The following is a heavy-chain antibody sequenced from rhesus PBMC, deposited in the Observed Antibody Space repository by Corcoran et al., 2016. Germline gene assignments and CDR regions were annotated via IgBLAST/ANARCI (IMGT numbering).Heavy chain of an antibody. Sequence: QVQLVQSGAEVKQPGASVKVSCKASGYTFTSYGMNWVRQAHGQRLEWMGWINTDTGNPTYAQGFKERFTCSLDPSISTAYLQLSSLKAEDTAVYYCARRAAAGTPPWPNFDYWGQGVLVTVSS. CDR2: INTDTGNP. V-gene: IGHV7-114*01. CDR1: GYTFTSYG. D-gene: IGHD6-31*01. J-gene: IGHJ4*01. CDR3: ARRAAAGTPPWPNFDY.